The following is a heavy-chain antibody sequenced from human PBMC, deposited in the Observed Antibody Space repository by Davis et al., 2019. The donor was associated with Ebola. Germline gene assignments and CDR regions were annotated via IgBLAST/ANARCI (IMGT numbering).Heavy chain of an antibody. J-gene: IGHJ6*04. CDR2: ISYDGSKK. CDR3: ARDSYGMDV. V-gene: IGHV3-33*08. Sequence: PGGSLRLSCAASGFTVSSNYMSWVRQAPGKGLEWVAAISYDGSKKYYADSLKGRFTISRDNSKNTVYMEMNNLRAEDTAIYYCARDSYGMDVWGRGSTVTVSS. CDR1: GFTVSSNY.